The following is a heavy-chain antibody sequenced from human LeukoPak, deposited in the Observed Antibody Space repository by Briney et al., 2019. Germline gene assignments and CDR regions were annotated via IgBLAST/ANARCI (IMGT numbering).Heavy chain of an antibody. CDR1: GFSFSNYW. CDR3: ARGGVQRGYYDY. CDR2: INEDGSEK. V-gene: IGHV3-7*01. D-gene: IGHD3-10*01. J-gene: IGHJ4*02. Sequence: GGSLRLSCAASGFSFSNYWMKWVRQDPGKGLEWVANINEDGSEKYYVDSVRGRFTISRDNAKNSLYLQMNSLRTEDTAIYYCARGGVQRGYYDYWGQGTLVTVSS.